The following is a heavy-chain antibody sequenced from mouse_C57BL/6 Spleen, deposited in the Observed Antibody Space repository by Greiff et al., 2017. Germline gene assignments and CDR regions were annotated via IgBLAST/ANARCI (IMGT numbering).Heavy chain of an antibody. D-gene: IGHD2-4*01. V-gene: IGHV1-81*01. J-gene: IGHJ4*01. CDR3: ARSENDDYDYLYAMDY. Sequence: QVQLKESGAELARPGASVKLSCKASGYTFTSYGISWVKQRTGQGLEWIGEIYPRSGNTYYNEKFTGKATLTADQSSSTAYWRLRSLTSEDSAVYFCARSENDDYDYLYAMDYWGQGTSVTVSS. CDR1: GYTFTSYG. CDR2: IYPRSGNT.